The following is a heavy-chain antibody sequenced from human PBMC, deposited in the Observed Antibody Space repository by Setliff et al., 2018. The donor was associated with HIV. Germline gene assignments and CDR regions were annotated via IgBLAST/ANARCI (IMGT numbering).Heavy chain of an antibody. CDR1: GGSISGFH. V-gene: IGHV4-4*08. CDR2: IYTGGSA. J-gene: IGHJ3*02. CDR3: ARGDTYYHDSSGYVKSALDCFDI. D-gene: IGHD3-22*01. Sequence: LSLTCTVSGGSISGFHWSWIRQSPGKGLEWIGYIYTGGSANYNPSLKSRVTISVDMFKNQFSLKLNSVTAADTAVYHCARGDTYYHDSSGYVKSALDCFDIWGQGTMVTVSS.